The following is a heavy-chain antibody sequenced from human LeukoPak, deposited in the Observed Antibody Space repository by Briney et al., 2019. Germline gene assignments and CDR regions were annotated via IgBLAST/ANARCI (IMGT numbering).Heavy chain of an antibody. CDR2: IYYGGST. CDR1: GFTFSTYG. J-gene: IGHJ5*02. CDR3: ARALGYCSGGSCTRGYNWFDP. Sequence: GSLRLSCAASGFTFSTYGMSWVRQAPGKGLEWIGSIYYGGSTYYNPSLKSRVTISVDTSMNQFSLKLSFVTTADTAVYYCARALGYCSGGSCTRGYNWFDPWGQGTLVTVPS. V-gene: IGHV4-39*01. D-gene: IGHD2-15*01.